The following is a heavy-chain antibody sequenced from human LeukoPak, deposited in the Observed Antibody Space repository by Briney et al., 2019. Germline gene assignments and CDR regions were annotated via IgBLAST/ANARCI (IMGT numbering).Heavy chain of an antibody. CDR1: GFNFSNYE. CDR3: ARDGGGYSSGCFDY. CDR2: ISSNGGST. D-gene: IGHD6-19*01. V-gene: IGHV3-64*01. J-gene: IGHJ4*02. Sequence: PGGSLRLSCVASGFNFSNYEMNWVRQAPGKGLEYVSAISSNGGSTYYANSVKGRFTISRDNSKNTLYLQMGSLRAEDMAVYYCARDGGGYSSGCFDYWGQGTLVTVSS.